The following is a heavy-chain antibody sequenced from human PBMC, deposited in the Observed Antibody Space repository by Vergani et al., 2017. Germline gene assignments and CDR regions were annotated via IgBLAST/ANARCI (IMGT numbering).Heavy chain of an antibody. Sequence: QVQLVESGGGVVQPGRSLRLSCAASGFTFSSYGMHWVRQAPGKGLEWVAVIWYDGSNKYYADSVKGRFTISRDNSKNTLYLQMNSLRAEDTAVYYCARAERKVLLWFGELLRGMDVWGQGTTVTVSS. CDR1: GFTFSSYG. D-gene: IGHD3-10*01. V-gene: IGHV3-33*01. CDR2: IWYDGSNK. J-gene: IGHJ6*02. CDR3: ARAERKVLLWFGELLRGMDV.